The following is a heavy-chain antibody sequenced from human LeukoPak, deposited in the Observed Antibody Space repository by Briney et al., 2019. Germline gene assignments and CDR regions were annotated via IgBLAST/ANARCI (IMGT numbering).Heavy chain of an antibody. CDR3: ARGSDIAAGLY. CDR1: GGSFSGYY. CDR2: INHSGST. J-gene: IGHJ4*02. Sequence: TETLSLTCAVYGGSFSGYYWSWIRQPPGKGLEWIGEINHSGSTNYNPSLKSRVSISVDSSKNQFSLKVSSVTAADTAVYYCARGSDIAAGLYWGQGTLVTVSA. D-gene: IGHD6-6*01. V-gene: IGHV4-34*01.